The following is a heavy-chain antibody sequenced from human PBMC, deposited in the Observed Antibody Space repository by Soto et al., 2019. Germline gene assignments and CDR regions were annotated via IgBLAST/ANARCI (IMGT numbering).Heavy chain of an antibody. V-gene: IGHV3-23*01. CDR2: ISGSGGST. Sequence: PGGSLRLSCAASGFTFSSYAMSWVRQAPGKGLEWVSAISGSGGSTYYADSVKGRFTISRDNSKNTLYLQMNSLRAEDTAVYYCAKINQYYYDSSGYLDYWGQGTLVTVSS. CDR1: GFTFSSYA. CDR3: AKINQYYYDSSGYLDY. J-gene: IGHJ4*02. D-gene: IGHD3-22*01.